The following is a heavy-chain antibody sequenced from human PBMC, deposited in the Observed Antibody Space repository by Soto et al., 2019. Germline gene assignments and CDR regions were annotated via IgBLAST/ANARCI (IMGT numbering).Heavy chain of an antibody. CDR1: GYSISSGYY. J-gene: IGHJ6*02. Sequence: SETLSLTCAVSGYSISSGYYWGWIRQPPGKGLEWIGSIYHSGSTYYNPSLKSRVTISVDTSKNQFSLKLSSVTAADTAVYYCARDHVDTAMVYYYGMDVWGQGTTVTVSS. CDR3: ARDHVDTAMVYYYGMDV. V-gene: IGHV4-38-2*02. D-gene: IGHD5-18*01. CDR2: IYHSGST.